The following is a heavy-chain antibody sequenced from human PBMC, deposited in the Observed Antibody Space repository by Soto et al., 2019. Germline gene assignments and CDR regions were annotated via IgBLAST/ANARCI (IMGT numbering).Heavy chain of an antibody. J-gene: IGHJ4*02. D-gene: IGHD3-10*01. V-gene: IGHV2-5*02. CDR2: SYWDDDK. CDR1: GFSLSTSGVG. Sequence: QITLKESGPTLVKPTQTLTLTCTFSGFSLSTSGVGVGWIRQPPGKALEWLALSYWDDDKRYSPSLNSRLTITKDASKNQVVLTKTSMDPVDTATYYCAHNARGAYYFDYWGQGTLVTVSS. CDR3: AHNARGAYYFDY.